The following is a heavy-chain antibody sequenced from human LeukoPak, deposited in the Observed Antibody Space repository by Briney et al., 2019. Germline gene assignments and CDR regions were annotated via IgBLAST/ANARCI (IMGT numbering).Heavy chain of an antibody. D-gene: IGHD3-10*01. Sequence: GGSLRLSCAASGFTVSSNYMSWVRQAPGKGLEWVSVIYSGGSTYYADSVKGRFTISRDNSKNTLYLQMNSLRAEDTAVYYCAKVLWFGEYYFDYWGQGTLVTVSS. V-gene: IGHV3-53*01. J-gene: IGHJ4*02. CDR3: AKVLWFGEYYFDY. CDR1: GFTVSSNY. CDR2: IYSGGST.